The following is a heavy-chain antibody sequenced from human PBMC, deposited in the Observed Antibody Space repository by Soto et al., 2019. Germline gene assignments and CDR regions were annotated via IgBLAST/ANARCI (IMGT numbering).Heavy chain of an antibody. V-gene: IGHV4-61*01. CDR3: ARDTAYYDSSGYYYFDY. J-gene: IGHJ4*02. Sequence: PSETLSLTCTVSGGSVSSGSYSWSWIRQPPGKGLEWIGYIYYSGSTNYNPSLKSRVTISVDTSKNQFSLKLSSVTAADTAVYYCARDTAYYDSSGYYYFDYWGQGTLVTVSS. CDR1: GGSVSSGSYS. D-gene: IGHD3-22*01. CDR2: IYYSGST.